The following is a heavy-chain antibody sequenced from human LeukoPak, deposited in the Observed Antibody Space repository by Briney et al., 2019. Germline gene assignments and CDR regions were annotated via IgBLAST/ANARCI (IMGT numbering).Heavy chain of an antibody. CDR3: AKDEGGALFGP. CDR1: GFTFSDYT. V-gene: IGHV3-30*02. D-gene: IGHD2-21*01. CDR2: LWNDGTTK. Sequence: PGGSLRLSCAASGFTFSDYTMNWVRQAPGKGPEWVACLWNDGTTKFYIDSVKGRFSVTRDISKNTLYLQMDSLRADDTAVYYCAKDEGGALFGPWGQGTLVTVSS. J-gene: IGHJ5*02.